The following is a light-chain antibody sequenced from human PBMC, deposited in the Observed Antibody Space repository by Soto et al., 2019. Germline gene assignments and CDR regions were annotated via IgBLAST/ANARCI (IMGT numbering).Light chain of an antibody. CDR1: QGISTY. V-gene: IGKV1-39*01. CDR2: AAS. CDR3: QHYNSYSEA. J-gene: IGKJ1*01. Sequence: DIQMTQSPSSLSASVGDRVTVTFLASQGISTYLNWYQQKPGKAPKLLIYAASSLQSGVPSRFSGGGSETEFTLTISSLQPDDFATYYCQHYNSYSEAFGQGTKVDI.